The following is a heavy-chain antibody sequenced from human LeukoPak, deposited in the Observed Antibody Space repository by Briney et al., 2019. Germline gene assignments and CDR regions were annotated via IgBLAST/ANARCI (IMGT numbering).Heavy chain of an antibody. CDR1: GYTFTSYG. CDR2: ISAYNGNT. CDR3: ARDTIVVVPAALPLNDAFDI. Sequence: ASVKVSCKASGYTFTSYGISWVRQAPGQGLEWMGWISAYNGNTNYARKLQGRVTMTTDTSTSTAYMELRSLRSDDTAVYYCARDTIVVVPAALPLNDAFDIWGQGTMVTVSS. J-gene: IGHJ3*02. D-gene: IGHD2-2*02. V-gene: IGHV1-18*01.